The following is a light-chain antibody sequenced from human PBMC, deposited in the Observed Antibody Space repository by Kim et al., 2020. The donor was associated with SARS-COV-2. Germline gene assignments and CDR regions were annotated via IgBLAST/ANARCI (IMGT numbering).Light chain of an antibody. CDR2: GAS. CDR3: QQYGTSRT. CDR1: QSVSSSY. J-gene: IGKJ1*01. Sequence: LSPGERATLSCRASQSVSSSYLAWYQKKPGQAPRLLIYGASSRATGIPDRFSGSGSGTDFTLTISRLEPEDSAVYYCQQYGTSRTFGQGTKVDIK. V-gene: IGKV3-20*01.